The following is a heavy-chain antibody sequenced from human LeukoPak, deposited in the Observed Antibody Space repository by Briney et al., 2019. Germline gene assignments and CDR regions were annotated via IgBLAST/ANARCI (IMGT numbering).Heavy chain of an antibody. D-gene: IGHD1-14*01. J-gene: IGHJ4*02. Sequence: PGGSLRLSCAASGFTFSSYAMSWVRQAPGKGLEWVSTISGSGGTTYYAHSVRGRFTSSKVNSKNTLYLKMTSLRAEDPAVYYCARDDEGRGPDLDFWGQGTLVSVYS. CDR3: ARDDEGRGPDLDF. CDR2: ISGSGGTT. V-gene: IGHV3-23*01. CDR1: GFTFSSYA.